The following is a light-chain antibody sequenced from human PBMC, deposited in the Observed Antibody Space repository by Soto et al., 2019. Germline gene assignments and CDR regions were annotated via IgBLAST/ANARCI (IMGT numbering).Light chain of an antibody. CDR3: RQYGSSPSYT. Sequence: EIVLTQSPGTLSLSPGERATLSCRASQSVSSSSYLAWYQQKPGQAPRLLIYGSSSRATGIPDRFSGSGSATDFTLPISRLEPEDFVVYYCRQYGSSPSYTFGQGTKLEIK. CDR1: QSVSSSSY. J-gene: IGKJ2*01. V-gene: IGKV3-20*01. CDR2: GSS.